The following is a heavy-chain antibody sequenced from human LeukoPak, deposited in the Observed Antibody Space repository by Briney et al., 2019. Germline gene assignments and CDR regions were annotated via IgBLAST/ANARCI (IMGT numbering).Heavy chain of an antibody. J-gene: IGHJ5*02. CDR1: GGSISSYY. D-gene: IGHD1-14*01. V-gene: IGHV4-59*01. CDR3: ARKGPGNFDP. CDR2: IYYSGST. Sequence: SETLSLTCTVSGGSISSYYWSWIRKPPGPGLEWIGYIYYSGSTNYNPSLKSQVTISVDTSKNQFSLKLSSVTAADTAVYYCARKGPGNFDPWGQGTLVTVSS.